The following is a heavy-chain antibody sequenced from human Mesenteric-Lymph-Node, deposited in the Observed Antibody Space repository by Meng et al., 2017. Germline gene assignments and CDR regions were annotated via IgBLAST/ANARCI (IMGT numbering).Heavy chain of an antibody. CDR3: ARGPFLGGYKALFAY. CDR1: GFTFTTFP. CDR2: ISYDGSNK. J-gene: IGHJ4*02. Sequence: GGSLRLSCAASGFTFTTFPMHWVRQATGKGLEWVALISYDGSNKYYADSVKGRFTISRDDSINTLFLQMNSLRADDTALYYCARGPFLGGYKALFAYWGQATLVTVSS. D-gene: IGHD5-24*01. V-gene: IGHV3-30*04.